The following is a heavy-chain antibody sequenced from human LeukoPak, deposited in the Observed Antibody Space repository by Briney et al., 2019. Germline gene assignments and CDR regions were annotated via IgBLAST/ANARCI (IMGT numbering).Heavy chain of an antibody. V-gene: IGHV3-30*04. J-gene: IGHJ4*02. CDR1: GFTFNSYA. CDR3: ARNNWGIDY. CDR2: ISYDGSNK. D-gene: IGHD7-27*01. Sequence: GGSLRLSCAASGFTFNSYAMHWVRQAPGKGLEWVAVISYDGSNKNYADSVKGRFTISRDNSKNTPYLQMNSLRAEDTAVYYCARNNWGIDYWGRGALVTVSS.